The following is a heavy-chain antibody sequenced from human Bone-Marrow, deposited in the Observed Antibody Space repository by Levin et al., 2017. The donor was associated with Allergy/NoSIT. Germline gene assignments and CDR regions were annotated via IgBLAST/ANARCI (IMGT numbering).Heavy chain of an antibody. D-gene: IGHD2-15*01. V-gene: IGHV4-59*08. Sequence: SQTLSLTCTVSGDSISSYYWSWIRQPPEKGLEWIGYIYYSGSTNYNPSLKSRVTISIDTSKNQFSLKLSSVTAADTAVYYCARRSCSGGTCYSGSHGMDVWGQGTTVTVSS. CDR1: GDSISSYY. CDR3: ARRSCSGGTCYSGSHGMDV. J-gene: IGHJ6*02. CDR2: IYYSGST.